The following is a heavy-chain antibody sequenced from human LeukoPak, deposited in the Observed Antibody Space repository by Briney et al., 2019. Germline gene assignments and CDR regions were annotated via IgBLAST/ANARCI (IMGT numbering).Heavy chain of an antibody. D-gene: IGHD6-19*01. V-gene: IGHV3-15*01. CDR3: TTDKGIAVAGTFRSLSY. J-gene: IGHJ4*02. Sequence: PGGSLRLSCAASGFSFSNAWMSWVRQAPGKGLEWVGRIKSKTDGGTTDYAAPVKGRFTISRDDSKNTLYLQMNSLKTEDTAVYYCTTDKGIAVAGTFRSLSYWGQGTLVTVSS. CDR2: IKSKTDGGTT. CDR1: GFSFSNAW.